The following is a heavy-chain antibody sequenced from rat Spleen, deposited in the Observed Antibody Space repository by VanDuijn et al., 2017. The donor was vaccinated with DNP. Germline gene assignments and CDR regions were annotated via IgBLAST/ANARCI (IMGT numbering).Heavy chain of an antibody. CDR3: ARYNSGYYAMDA. V-gene: IGHV5-22*01. CDR2: IAYDGGIT. Sequence: EVQLVESGGGLVQPGRSLKLSCAASGFTFSDYYMAWVRQAPTKGLEWVAYIAYDGGITYYGDSVKGRFTISRDNAKSTLYLQMNSLRSEDMATYYCARYNSGYYAMDAWGQGTSFTVSS. CDR1: GFTFSDYY. J-gene: IGHJ4*01. D-gene: IGHD4-3*01.